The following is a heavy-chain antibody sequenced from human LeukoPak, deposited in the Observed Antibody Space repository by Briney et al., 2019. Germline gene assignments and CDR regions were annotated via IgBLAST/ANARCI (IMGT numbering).Heavy chain of an antibody. CDR1: GGSISSYY. Sequence: KPSETLSLTCTVSGGSISSYYWSWIRQPAGKGLEWIGRIYTSGSTNYNPSLKSRVTMSVDTSKNQFSLKLSSVTAADTAVYYCARDRWYDSSGSRRFDIWGQGTMVTVSS. CDR2: IYTSGST. CDR3: ARDRWYDSSGSRRFDI. D-gene: IGHD3-22*01. J-gene: IGHJ3*02. V-gene: IGHV4-4*07.